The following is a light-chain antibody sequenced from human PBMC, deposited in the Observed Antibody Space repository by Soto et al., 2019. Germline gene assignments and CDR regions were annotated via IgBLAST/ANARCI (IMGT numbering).Light chain of an antibody. V-gene: IGKV1-5*01. CDR1: QSVGNW. CDR3: QEYSSFS. CDR2: DVS. J-gene: IGKJ1*01. Sequence: DIQMTQSPSTLSASVGERVTITCRASQSVGNWLAWYQHKPGKAPKLLIYDVSSLESGVPSRFSGSRSGTEFTLTISSLQPDDFATYYCQEYSSFSFGQGTKVDIK.